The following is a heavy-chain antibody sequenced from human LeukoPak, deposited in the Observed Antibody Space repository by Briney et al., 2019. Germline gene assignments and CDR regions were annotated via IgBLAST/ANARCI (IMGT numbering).Heavy chain of an antibody. V-gene: IGHV1-18*01. CDR2: ISAYNGNT. Sequence: ASVKVSCKASGYTFTSYGISWVRQAPGQGLEWMGWISAYNGNTNYAQKLQGRVTMTTDTSTSTAYVELRSLRSDDTAVYYCARDEGDYGDFFDYWGQGTLVTVSS. D-gene: IGHD4-17*01. CDR1: GYTFTSYG. CDR3: ARDEGDYGDFFDY. J-gene: IGHJ4*02.